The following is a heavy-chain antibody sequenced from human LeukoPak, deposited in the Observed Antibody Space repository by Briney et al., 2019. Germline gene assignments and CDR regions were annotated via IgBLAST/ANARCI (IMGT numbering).Heavy chain of an antibody. CDR1: GYTFTGYY. Sequence: ASVKVSCKASGYTFTGYYMHWVRQAPGQGLKWMGWINPNSGGTNYAQKFQGRVTMTRDTSISTAYMELSRLRSDDTAVYYCARGHDSSGYIPDYWGQGTLVTVSS. CDR3: ARGHDSSGYIPDY. V-gene: IGHV1-2*02. CDR2: INPNSGGT. D-gene: IGHD3-22*01. J-gene: IGHJ4*02.